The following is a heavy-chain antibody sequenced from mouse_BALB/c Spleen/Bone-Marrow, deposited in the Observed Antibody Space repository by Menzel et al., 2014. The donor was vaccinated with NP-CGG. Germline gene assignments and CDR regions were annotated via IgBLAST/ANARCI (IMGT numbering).Heavy chain of an antibody. D-gene: IGHD1-1*01. CDR1: GFNIKDNY. J-gene: IGHJ3*01. V-gene: IGHV14-3*02. Sequence: SGAELVKPGASVKLSCTASGFNIKDNYMHWVKQRPEQGLEWIGRIDPANGNTKYDPKFQGQATITADTSSNXAYLQLSILTSEDTAVYYFASYYYGRALFAYWGQGTLVTVSA. CDR3: ASYYYGRALFAY. CDR2: IDPANGNT.